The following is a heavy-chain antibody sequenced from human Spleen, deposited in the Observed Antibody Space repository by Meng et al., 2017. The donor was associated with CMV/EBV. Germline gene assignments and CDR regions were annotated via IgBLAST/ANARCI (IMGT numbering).Heavy chain of an antibody. J-gene: IGHJ5*01. V-gene: IGHV3-23*01. D-gene: IGHD6-19*01. CDR3: AKDRIEGSGVEWFDS. CDR2: ISDSGGST. CDR1: GFTFSSYA. Sequence: GGSLRLSCAASGFTFSSYAMSWVRQAPGKGLEWVSVISDSGGSTYYADSVKGRFTISRDSSKNTLFLQMSSLRADDTAVYYCAKDRIEGSGVEWFDSWGQGTLVTVSS.